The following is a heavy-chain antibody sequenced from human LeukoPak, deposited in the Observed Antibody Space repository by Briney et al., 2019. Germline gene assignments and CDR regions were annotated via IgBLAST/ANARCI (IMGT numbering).Heavy chain of an antibody. CDR2: IYYSGST. CDR3: ARGFRTGWYWQH. D-gene: IGHD6-19*01. CDR1: GGSISSSSYY. V-gene: IGHV4-39*07. Sequence: PSETLSLTCTVSGGSISSSSYYWGWIRQPPGKGLEWIGSIYYSGSTYYNPSLKSRVTISVDASKNQFSLKLSSVTAADTAVYYCARGFRTGWYWQHWGQGTLVTVSS. J-gene: IGHJ1*01.